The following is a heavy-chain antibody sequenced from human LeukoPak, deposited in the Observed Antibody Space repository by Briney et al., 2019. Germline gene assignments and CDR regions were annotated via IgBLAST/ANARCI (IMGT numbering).Heavy chain of an antibody. CDR1: GLTFDTYG. CDR3: ARAISSGYYNLYFDS. V-gene: IGHV3-23*01. D-gene: IGHD3-3*01. J-gene: IGHJ4*02. Sequence: GGSLRLSCTVSGLTFDTYGMSWVRQAPGKGLEWVSAISASGSNTHYADSVKGRVIISRDNAKNSLYLQMNSLRAGDTAVYYCARAISSGYYNLYFDSWGQGALVTVSS. CDR2: ISASGSNT.